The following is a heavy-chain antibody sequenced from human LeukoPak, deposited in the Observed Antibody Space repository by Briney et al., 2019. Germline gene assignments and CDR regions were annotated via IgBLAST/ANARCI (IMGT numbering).Heavy chain of an antibody. CDR1: GFTFSDYY. D-gene: IGHD1-26*01. J-gene: IGHJ4*02. V-gene: IGHV3-11*04. Sequence: PGGSLRLSCAASGFTFSDYYMSWIRQAPGKGLEWVSYISSSGSTIYYADSVKGRFAISRDNAKNSLYLQMNSLRAEDTAVYYCARDRYSGSPVDYWGQGTLVTVSS. CDR3: ARDRYSGSPVDY. CDR2: ISSSGSTI.